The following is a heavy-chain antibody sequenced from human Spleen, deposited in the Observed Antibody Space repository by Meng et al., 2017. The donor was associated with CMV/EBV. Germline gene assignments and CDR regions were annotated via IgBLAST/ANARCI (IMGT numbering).Heavy chain of an antibody. J-gene: IGHJ4*02. CDR1: GFTFSSYA. CDR2: ISGSGGST. Sequence: EVQRLESGGGLVQPGGSLRLPCASSGFTFSSYAMSWVRQAPGKGLEWVSAISGSGGSTYYADSVKGRFTISRDNSKNTLYLQMNSLRAEDTAVYYCAKDRIRIAAAGEGFDYWGQGTLVTVSS. CDR3: AKDRIRIAAAGEGFDY. V-gene: IGHV3-23*01. D-gene: IGHD6-13*01.